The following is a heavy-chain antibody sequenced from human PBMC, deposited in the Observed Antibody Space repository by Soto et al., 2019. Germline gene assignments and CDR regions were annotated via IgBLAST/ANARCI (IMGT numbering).Heavy chain of an antibody. CDR3: ARGYCSGGSCYVYYYGMDV. CDR2: IIPIFGTA. CDR1: GGTFSSYA. D-gene: IGHD2-15*01. V-gene: IGHV1-69*12. Sequence: QVQLVQSGAEVKKPGSSVKVSCKASGGTFSSYAISWVRQAPGQGLEWMGGIIPIFGTANYAQKFQGRVRITADESTSTAYMELSSLRSEDTAVYYCARGYCSGGSCYVYYYGMDVWGQGTTVTVSS. J-gene: IGHJ6*02.